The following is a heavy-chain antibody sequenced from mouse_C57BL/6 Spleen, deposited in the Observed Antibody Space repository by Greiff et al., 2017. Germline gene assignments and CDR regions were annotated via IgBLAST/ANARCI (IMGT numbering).Heavy chain of an antibody. Sequence: VQLQQSGPELVKPGASVKISCKASGYAFTSSWMNWVKQRPGKGLEWIGRIYPGDGDTNYNGKFKGKATLTADKSSSTAYMQLRSLTSEDSAVYFCARSPAYYAMDDWGQGTSVTVSS. J-gene: IGHJ4*01. CDR3: ARSPAYYAMDD. CDR1: GYAFTSSW. V-gene: IGHV1-82*01. CDR2: IYPGDGDT.